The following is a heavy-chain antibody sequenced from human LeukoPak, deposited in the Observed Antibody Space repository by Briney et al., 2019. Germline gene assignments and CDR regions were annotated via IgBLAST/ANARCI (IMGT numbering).Heavy chain of an antibody. J-gene: IGHJ3*02. Sequence: GGSLRLSCAASGFTFSSYGMHWVRQAPGKGLEWVAVIWYDGSNKYYADSVKGRFTISRDNSKNTLYLQMNSLRAEDTAVYYCARDDYDILTGYYFSAYAFDIWGQGTMVTVSS. CDR3: ARDDYDILTGYYFSAYAFDI. V-gene: IGHV3-33*01. CDR2: IWYDGSNK. CDR1: GFTFSSYG. D-gene: IGHD3-9*01.